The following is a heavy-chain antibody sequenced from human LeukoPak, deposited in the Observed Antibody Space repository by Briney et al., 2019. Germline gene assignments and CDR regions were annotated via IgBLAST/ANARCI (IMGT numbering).Heavy chain of an antibody. CDR3: ARAGPGIAAAGQIDY. V-gene: IGHV1-69*04. CDR1: GGTFSSSA. D-gene: IGHD6-13*01. J-gene: IGHJ4*02. Sequence: ASVKVSCKTSGGTFSSSAITWVRQAPGQGLEWMGRIIPVLNITTYAQKFQGRVTITADESTSTAYMELSSLRSEDTAVYYCARAGPGIAAAGQIDYWGQGTLVTVSS. CDR2: IIPVLNIT.